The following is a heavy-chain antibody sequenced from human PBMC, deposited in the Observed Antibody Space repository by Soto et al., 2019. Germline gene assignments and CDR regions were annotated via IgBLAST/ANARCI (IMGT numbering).Heavy chain of an antibody. CDR3: GKGQASIAVDWFDP. D-gene: IGHD6-19*01. CDR2: ISGSGVST. V-gene: IGHV3-23*01. Sequence: EVQLLESGGGLVQPGGSLRLSCAASGFTFSTYTMTWVRQAPGKGLEWVSAISGSGVSTHYADSVKGRFTISRDNSKNTLYLQMNSLRAEDTAVYYCGKGQASIAVDWFDPWGQGTLATVSS. CDR1: GFTFSTYT. J-gene: IGHJ5*02.